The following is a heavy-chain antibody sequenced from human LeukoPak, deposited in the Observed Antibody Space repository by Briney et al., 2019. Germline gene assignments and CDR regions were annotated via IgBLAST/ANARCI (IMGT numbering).Heavy chain of an antibody. CDR1: GFTFSSYA. CDR2: ISGSGGST. D-gene: IGHD6-13*01. J-gene: IGHJ6*03. Sequence: PGGSLRLSCAASGFTFSSYAMSWVRQAPGKGLEWVSAISGSGGSTYYADSVKGRFTISRDNSKNTLYLQMNSRRAEDTAVYYCARGVYSSRWYIQYTDVWGXXXXXTVX. CDR3: ARGVYSSRWYIQYTDV. V-gene: IGHV3-23*01.